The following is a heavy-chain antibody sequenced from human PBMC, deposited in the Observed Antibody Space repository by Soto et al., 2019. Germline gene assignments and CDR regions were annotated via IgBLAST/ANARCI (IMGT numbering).Heavy chain of an antibody. J-gene: IGHJ5*02. Sequence: EVVLLESGGGLAQPGGSLRLSCAASGFIFENFGMSWVRQAPGKGLEWISSISGSGFKKYYADSVKGRFTISRDNSKSTVYLELNNLSSEETAVYHCAKNQGVELVPLATVDWFDPWGQGSLVTVSS. V-gene: IGHV3-23*01. CDR1: GFIFENFG. D-gene: IGHD1-26*01. CDR3: AKNQGVELVPLATVDWFDP. CDR2: ISGSGFKK.